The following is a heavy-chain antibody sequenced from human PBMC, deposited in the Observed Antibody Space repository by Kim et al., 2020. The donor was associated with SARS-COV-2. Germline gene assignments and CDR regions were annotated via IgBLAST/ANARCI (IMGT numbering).Heavy chain of an antibody. D-gene: IGHD6-13*01. Sequence: SETLSLTCTVSGGSISSSSYYWGWIRQPPGKGLEWIGSIYYSGSTYYNPSLKSRVPISVATSKNQFSLKLSSVTAADTAVYYCARHVRPRGRIAAAADWGWFDPWGQGTLVTVSS. J-gene: IGHJ5*02. CDR3: ARHVRPRGRIAAAADWGWFDP. V-gene: IGHV4-39*01. CDR2: IYYSGST. CDR1: GGSISSSSYY.